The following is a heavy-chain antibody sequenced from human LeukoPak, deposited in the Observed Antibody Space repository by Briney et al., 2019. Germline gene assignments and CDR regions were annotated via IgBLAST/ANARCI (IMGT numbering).Heavy chain of an antibody. Sequence: PGGSLRLSCAASGFTFSSYWMHWVRQAPGKGLVWVSRINSDGSSTTYADSVKGRFTISRDNAKNTLYLQMNSLSAEDTAVYYCARVDLVVAATYHAFDIWGQGTMVTVSS. CDR3: ARVDLVVAATYHAFDI. CDR2: INSDGSST. CDR1: GFTFSSYW. V-gene: IGHV3-74*01. D-gene: IGHD2-15*01. J-gene: IGHJ3*02.